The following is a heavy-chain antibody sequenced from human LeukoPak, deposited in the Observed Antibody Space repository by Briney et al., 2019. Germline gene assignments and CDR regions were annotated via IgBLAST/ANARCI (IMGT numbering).Heavy chain of an antibody. CDR3: ARDQKPDNSIWSWFDP. D-gene: IGHD6-13*01. V-gene: IGHV4-4*07. J-gene: IGHJ5*02. CDR2: IYTSGST. CDR1: GGSISNFY. Sequence: SETLCLSCAVSGGSISNFYWSWIRQPAGKGLEWVGRIYTSGSTNYNPTLKSRMTMSVSTSKIQFTLKLSTVTAADTAVYSCARDQKPDNSIWSWFDPWGQGTLVTVSS.